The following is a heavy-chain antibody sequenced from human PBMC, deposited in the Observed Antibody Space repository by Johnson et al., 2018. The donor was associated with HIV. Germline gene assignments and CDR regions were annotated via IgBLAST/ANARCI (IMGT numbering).Heavy chain of an antibody. J-gene: IGHJ3*02. CDR3: ARGGGVVGNAFDI. D-gene: IGHD1-26*01. Sequence: QVQLVESGGGVVQPGTSLRLSCAASGFTFRNYAMHWVRQDPGKGLEWVAVISYDGSNKYYADSVKGRFTISRDNSKHTLYLQRGSLRAEDMAVYYCARGGGVVGNAFDIWGQGTMVTVSS. CDR1: GFTFRNYA. V-gene: IGHV3-30*14. CDR2: ISYDGSNK.